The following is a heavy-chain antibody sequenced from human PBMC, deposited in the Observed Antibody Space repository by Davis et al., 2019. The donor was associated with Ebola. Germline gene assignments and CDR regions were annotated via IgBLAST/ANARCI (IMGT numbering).Heavy chain of an antibody. D-gene: IGHD3-3*01. CDR1: GYTFTGYY. Sequence: ASVKVSCKASGYTFTGYYMHWVRQAPGQGLEWMGWINPNNSGTNYAQKFQGRVTMTRDTSISTAYMELSRLRSDDTAVYYCARERITIFGVVINYFDYWGQGTLVTVSS. CDR3: ARERITIFGVVINYFDY. CDR2: INPNNSGT. J-gene: IGHJ4*02. V-gene: IGHV1-2*02.